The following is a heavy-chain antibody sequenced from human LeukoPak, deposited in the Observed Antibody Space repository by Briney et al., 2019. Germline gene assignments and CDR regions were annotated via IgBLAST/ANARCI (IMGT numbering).Heavy chain of an antibody. Sequence: GGSLRLSCAASEFTVSSNYMSWVRQAPGKGLEWVSVIHTGGSTYYADSVKGRFTISRDTSNNTLYLQMNSLRADDTAVYYCAREGKWLQLRYFDYWGQGTLVTVSS. J-gene: IGHJ4*02. CDR2: IHTGGST. D-gene: IGHD5-24*01. V-gene: IGHV3-53*01. CDR1: EFTVSSNY. CDR3: AREGKWLQLRYFDY.